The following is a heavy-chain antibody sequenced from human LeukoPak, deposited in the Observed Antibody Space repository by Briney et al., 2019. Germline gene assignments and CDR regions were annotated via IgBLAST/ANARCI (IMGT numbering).Heavy chain of an antibody. V-gene: IGHV4-4*07. D-gene: IGHD2-8*01. CDR1: GGSISSYY. CDR2: IYTNGSS. CDR3: AREGRYCTNGVCYNYFDY. J-gene: IGHJ4*02. Sequence: SETLSLTCTVSGGSISSYYWSWIRQPAGKGLEWIGRIYTNGSSNYNPSLKRRVTMSVDTSKNQFSLKLSSVTAADTAVYYCAREGRYCTNGVCYNYFDYWGQGTLVTVSS.